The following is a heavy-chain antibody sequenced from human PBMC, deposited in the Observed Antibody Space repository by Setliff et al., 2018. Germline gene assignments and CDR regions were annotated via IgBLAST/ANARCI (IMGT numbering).Heavy chain of an antibody. V-gene: IGHV4-30-4*08. CDR1: GASVISGPYY. D-gene: IGHD1-26*01. CDR3: ARKGISALSGAFDM. J-gene: IGHJ3*02. Sequence: PSETLSLTCTVSGASVISGPYYWSWIRQPPGKGLEWIGYIYYSGSTYYNPSLKSRVTISVDTSKNQFSLKLSSVTAADTAVYYCARKGISALSGAFDMWGQGTMVTVSS. CDR2: IYYSGST.